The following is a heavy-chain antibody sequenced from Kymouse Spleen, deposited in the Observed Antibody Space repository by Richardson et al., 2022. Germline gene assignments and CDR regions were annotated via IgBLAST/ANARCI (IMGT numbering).Heavy chain of an antibody. V-gene: IGHV1-46*03. CDR3: ARDDTMVRGVPSYYYYYGMDV. CDR1: GYTFTSYY. D-gene: IGHD3-10*01. J-gene: IGHJ6*02. Sequence: QVQLVQSGAEVKKPGASVKVSCKASGYTFTSYYMHWVRQAPGQGLEWMGIINPSGGSTSYAQKFQGRVTMTRDTSTSTVYMELSSLRSEDTAVYYCARDDTMVRGVPSYYYYYGMDVWGQGTTVTVSS. CDR2: INPSGGST.